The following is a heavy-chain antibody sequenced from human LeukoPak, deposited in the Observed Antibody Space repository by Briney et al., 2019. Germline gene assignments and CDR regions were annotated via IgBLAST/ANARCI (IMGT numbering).Heavy chain of an antibody. CDR1: GGSFSGYY. J-gene: IGHJ6*03. D-gene: IGHD6-6*01. Sequence: SGTLSLTCAVSGGSFSGYYWSWIRQPPGKGLEWIGEINHSGSTNYNPSLKSRVTISVDTSKNQFSLKLSSVTAADTAVYYCARRRYSSLSDSFYYYSSYMDVWGKRTTVTVSS. V-gene: IGHV4-34*01. CDR3: ARRRYSSLSDSFYYYSSYMDV. CDR2: INHSGST.